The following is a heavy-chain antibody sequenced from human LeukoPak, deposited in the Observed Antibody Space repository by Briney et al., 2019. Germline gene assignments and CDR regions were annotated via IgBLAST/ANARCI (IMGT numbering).Heavy chain of an antibody. D-gene: IGHD6-19*01. V-gene: IGHV3-30*02. J-gene: IGHJ5*01. CDR3: AKVRSGRFRFDS. Sequence: GGSLRHSCAASGFTFSSYGMHWVRQAPGKGLEWVAFIRYDGSNKYYADSVKGRFTISRDNSKNTLYLQMNSLRAEDTAVYYCAKVRSGRFRFDSWGQGTLVTVSS. CDR2: IRYDGSNK. CDR1: GFTFSSYG.